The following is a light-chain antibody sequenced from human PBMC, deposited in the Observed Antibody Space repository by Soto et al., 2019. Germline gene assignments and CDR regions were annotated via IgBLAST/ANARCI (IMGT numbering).Light chain of an antibody. CDR3: SAWEDRRDAGV. Sequence: QSVLTQPPSASGTPGQRVTISCSGSSSNLGRYSATWYQQLPGTAPRLLIFSSNQRPSDVPARFSGSKSGSSASLAISGLQSGEEAEYVCSAWEDRRDAGVFGGGTKLTVL. J-gene: IGLJ3*02. CDR1: SSNLGRYS. CDR2: SSN. V-gene: IGLV1-44*01.